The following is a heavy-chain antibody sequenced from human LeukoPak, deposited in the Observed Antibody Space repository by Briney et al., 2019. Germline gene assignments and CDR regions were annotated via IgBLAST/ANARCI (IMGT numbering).Heavy chain of an antibody. CDR3: ARDGRSTGITIFGVVIIAYNWFDP. J-gene: IGHJ5*02. Sequence: ASVKVSCKASGYTFTSYGISWVRQAPGQGLQWMGWMSGYNGNTNYAQKLQGRVTMTTDTSTSTAYMELRSLRSDDTAVYYCARDGRSTGITIFGVVIIAYNWFDPWGQGTLVTVSS. D-gene: IGHD3-3*01. V-gene: IGHV1-18*01. CDR2: MSGYNGNT. CDR1: GYTFTSYG.